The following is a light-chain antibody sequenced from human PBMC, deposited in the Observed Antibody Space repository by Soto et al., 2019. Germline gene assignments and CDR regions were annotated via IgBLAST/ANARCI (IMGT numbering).Light chain of an antibody. CDR3: GTWDSSLSGHV. J-gene: IGLJ1*01. V-gene: IGLV1-51*01. CDR2: DNN. Sequence: QSVLTQPPSVSAAPGQRVTISCSGSSSNIGNNYVSWYQQVPGTAPKLLIYDNNKRPSGIPDRFSGSKSGTSATLGITGLQTGDEADYDCGTWDSSLSGHVFGPGTKLTVL. CDR1: SSNIGNNY.